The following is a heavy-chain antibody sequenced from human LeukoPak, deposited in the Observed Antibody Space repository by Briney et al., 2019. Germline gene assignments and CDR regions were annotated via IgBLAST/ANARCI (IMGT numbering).Heavy chain of an antibody. CDR2: FSGSGGST. V-gene: IGHV3-23*01. J-gene: IGHJ4*02. D-gene: IGHD1-26*01. Sequence: PGGSLRLSCAASGFTFSSYAMSWVRQAPGKGLEWVSAFSGSGGSTYYADSVKGRFTISRDNSKNTLYLQMNSLKTEDTAVYYCTTDGVGVEGATYDNWGQGTLVSVSS. CDR3: TTDGVGVEGATYDN. CDR1: GFTFSSYA.